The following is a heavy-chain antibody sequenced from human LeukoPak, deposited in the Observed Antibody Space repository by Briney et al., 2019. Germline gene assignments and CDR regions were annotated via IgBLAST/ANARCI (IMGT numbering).Heavy chain of an antibody. J-gene: IGHJ6*02. CDR3: ARESRGQWLKYYYYGMDV. CDR1: GYTFTSYA. D-gene: IGHD6-19*01. Sequence: ASVKVSCKASGYTFTSYAMNWVRQAPGQGLEWMGWINTNTGNPTYAQGFTGRFVFSLDISVSTAYLQISSLKAEDTAVYYCARESRGQWLKYYYYGMDVWGQGTTVTVSS. V-gene: IGHV7-4-1*02. CDR2: INTNTGNP.